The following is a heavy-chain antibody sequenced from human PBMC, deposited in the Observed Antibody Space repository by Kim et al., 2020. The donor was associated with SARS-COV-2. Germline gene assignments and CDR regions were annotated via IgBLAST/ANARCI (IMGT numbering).Heavy chain of an antibody. CDR3: ARGWFGELLYPTFDY. D-gene: IGHD3-10*01. CDR1: GGTFSSYA. V-gene: IGHV1-69*04. Sequence: SVKVSCKASGGTFSSYAISWVRQAPGQGLEWMGRIIPILGIANYAQKFQGRVTITADKSTSTAYMELSSLRSEDTAVYYCARGWFGELLYPTFDYWGQGTLVTVSS. CDR2: IIPILGIA. J-gene: IGHJ4*02.